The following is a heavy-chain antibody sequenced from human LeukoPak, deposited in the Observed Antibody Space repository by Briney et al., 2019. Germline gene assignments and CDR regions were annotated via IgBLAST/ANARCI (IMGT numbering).Heavy chain of an antibody. J-gene: IGHJ5*02. D-gene: IGHD3-10*01. Sequence: GGSLRLSCAASGFTFSSYAMSWVRQAPGKGLEWVSALSGSGDTTYYADSVKGRFTISRDNSKNTLYLQMNSLRAEDTAVYYCAKDQDSMVRGIIWMNNWLDPWGQGTLVTVSS. CDR1: GFTFSSYA. V-gene: IGHV3-23*01. CDR2: LSGSGDTT. CDR3: AKDQDSMVRGIIWMNNWLDP.